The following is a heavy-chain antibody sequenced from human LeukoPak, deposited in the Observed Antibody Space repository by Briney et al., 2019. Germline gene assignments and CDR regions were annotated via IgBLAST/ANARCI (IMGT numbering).Heavy chain of an antibody. CDR2: ISSSSSYI. Sequence: GGSLRLSCAASGFTFSSYSMNWVRQAPGKGLEWVSSISSSSSYIYYADSVKGRFTISRDNAKNSLYLQMNSLRAEDTAVYYCAREVGYSYGEVDYWGQGTLVTVSS. CDR3: AREVGYSYGEVDY. J-gene: IGHJ4*02. D-gene: IGHD5-18*01. CDR1: GFTFSSYS. V-gene: IGHV3-21*01.